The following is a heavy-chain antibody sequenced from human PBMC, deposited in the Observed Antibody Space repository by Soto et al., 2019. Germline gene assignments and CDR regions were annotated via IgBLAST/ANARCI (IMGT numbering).Heavy chain of an antibody. CDR3: ARHRIEVVWRGFDY. V-gene: IGHV4-39*01. CDR1: ADSSTISNSY. D-gene: IGHD1-1*01. Sequence: LETLSLTCTVSADSSTISNSYWGWLRQPPGKGLQWIGSSSYNGGTFYNPSLKGRVAISVDTSKKQSSLQVTSVTAADTAMYFCARHRIEVVWRGFDYWGQGSPVTSPQ. J-gene: IGHJ4*02. CDR2: SSYNGGT.